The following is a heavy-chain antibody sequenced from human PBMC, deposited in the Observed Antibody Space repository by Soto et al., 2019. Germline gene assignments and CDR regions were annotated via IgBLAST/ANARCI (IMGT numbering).Heavy chain of an antibody. CDR2: IKSKTDGGTT. Sequence: GGSLRLSCAASGFTFSNAWMNWVRQAPGKGLEWVGRIKSKTDGGTTDYAAPVKGRFTISRDDSKNTLYLQMNSLKTEDTAVYYCTTRVGASPEHCDYWGQGTLVTVSS. CDR1: GFTFSNAW. J-gene: IGHJ4*02. CDR3: TTRVGASPEHCDY. D-gene: IGHD1-26*01. V-gene: IGHV3-15*07.